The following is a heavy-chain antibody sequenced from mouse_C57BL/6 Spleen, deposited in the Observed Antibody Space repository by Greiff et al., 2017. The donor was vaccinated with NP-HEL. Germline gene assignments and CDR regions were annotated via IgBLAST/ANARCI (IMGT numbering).Heavy chain of an antibody. J-gene: IGHJ3*01. CDR2: FYPGSGSI. CDR3: ARHEGIYYDYDWCAY. Sequence: VKLMESGAELVKPGASVKLSCKASGYTFTEYTIHWVKQRSGQGLEWIGWFYPGSGSIKYNEKFKDKATLTADKSSSTVYMELSRLTSEDSAVYFCARHEGIYYDYDWCAYWGQGTLVTVSA. CDR1: GYTFTEYT. D-gene: IGHD2-4*01. V-gene: IGHV1-62-2*01.